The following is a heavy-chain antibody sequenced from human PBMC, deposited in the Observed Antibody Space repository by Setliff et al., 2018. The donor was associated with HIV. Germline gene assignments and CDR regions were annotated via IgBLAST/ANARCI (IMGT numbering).Heavy chain of an antibody. D-gene: IGHD2-21*01. V-gene: IGHV1-8*03. J-gene: IGHJ6*03. Sequence: GASVKVSCKASGYIFMNNDISWVRQAPGQGLEWVGWVNPNRGNTGFAQKFQGRLTITRDTSKSTVYMELSSLRSEYTGVYSCARIVAPGSLGPDYYMDVWGKGTTVTVSS. CDR1: GYIFMNND. CDR3: ARIVAPGSLGPDYYMDV. CDR2: VNPNRGNT.